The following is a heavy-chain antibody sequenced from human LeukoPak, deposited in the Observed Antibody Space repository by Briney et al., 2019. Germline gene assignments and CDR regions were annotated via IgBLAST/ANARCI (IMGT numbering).Heavy chain of an antibody. CDR3: ARDALRYFDWLLGLDYYYMDV. CDR2: INPNSGGT. J-gene: IGHJ6*03. Sequence: ASVKVSCKASGYTFTGYYMHWVRQAPGQGLEGMGWINPNSGGTNYAQKFQGRVTMTRDTSISTAYMELSRLRSDDTAVYYCARDALRYFDWLLGLDYYYMDVWGKRTTVTISS. CDR1: GYTFTGYY. D-gene: IGHD3-9*01. V-gene: IGHV1-2*02.